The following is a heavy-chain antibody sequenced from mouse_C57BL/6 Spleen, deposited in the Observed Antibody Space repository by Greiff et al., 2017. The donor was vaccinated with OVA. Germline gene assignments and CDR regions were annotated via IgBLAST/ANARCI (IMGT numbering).Heavy chain of an antibody. CDR1: GFTFSDYY. J-gene: IGHJ2*01. CDR3: GREKGGTVDY. V-gene: IGHV5-16*01. D-gene: IGHD4-1*01. Sequence: EVKLMESEGGLVQPGSSMKLSCTASGFTFSDYYMAWVRQVPEKGLEWVANINYDGSSTYYLDSLKSRFIISRDNAKNILYLQMSSLKSEDTATYYCGREKGGTVDYWGQGTTLTVSS. CDR2: INYDGSST.